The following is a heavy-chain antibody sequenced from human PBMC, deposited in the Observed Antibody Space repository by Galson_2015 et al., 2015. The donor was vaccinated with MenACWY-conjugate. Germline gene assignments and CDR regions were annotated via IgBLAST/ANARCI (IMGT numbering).Heavy chain of an antibody. CDR2: ISSSGGTI. Sequence: SLRLSCAVSGFSFSDYELNWVRQAPWKGLEWLSYISSSGGTIKYQDSVKGRFTISRDNAKNSLFLQMNSVRAEDTAFYYCAREDRRDALDLWGPGTMVTVSS. J-gene: IGHJ3*01. CDR1: GFSFSDYE. CDR3: AREDRRDALDL. V-gene: IGHV3-48*03.